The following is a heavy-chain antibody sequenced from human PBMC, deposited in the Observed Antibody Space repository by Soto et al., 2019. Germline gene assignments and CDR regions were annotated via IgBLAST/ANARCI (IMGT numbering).Heavy chain of an antibody. J-gene: IGHJ3*02. D-gene: IGHD3-22*01. Sequence: TLSLTCSLSGGSMSSGDHYWSWIRQPPGKGLEWIGYVDNSGSTDYNPSLKSRVTISVDTSKNQFSLNLTSVTAADTAVYYCASCSDPRRYYYAFDIWGQGTMVTVSS. CDR2: VDNSGST. CDR1: GGSMSSGDHY. CDR3: ASCSDPRRYYYAFDI. V-gene: IGHV4-30-4*01.